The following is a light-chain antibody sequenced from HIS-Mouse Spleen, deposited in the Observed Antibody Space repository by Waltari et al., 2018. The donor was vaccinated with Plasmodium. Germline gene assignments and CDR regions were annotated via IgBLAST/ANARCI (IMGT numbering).Light chain of an antibody. CDR1: ALPKKY. V-gene: IGLV3-10*01. CDR2: EDS. CDR3: YSTDSSGNHRV. J-gene: IGLJ3*02. Sequence: SYELTQPPSVSVSPGHTSRITCSGYALPKKYAYWYQQKSGQAPVLGSYEDSKRPSGIPERFSGSSSGTMATLTISGAQVEDEADYYCYSTDSSGNHRVFGGGTKLTVL.